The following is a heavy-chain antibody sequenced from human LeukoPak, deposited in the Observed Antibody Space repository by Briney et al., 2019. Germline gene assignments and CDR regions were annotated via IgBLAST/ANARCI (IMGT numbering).Heavy chain of an antibody. CDR1: EFTFSSYE. J-gene: IGHJ4*02. CDR2: ISSSGDTI. D-gene: IGHD3-3*01. Sequence: GGSLRLSCAASEFTFSSYEMNCVRQAPGKGLEWVSYISSSGDTIYYADSVKGRFTISRDNAKNSLYLQMNSLRAEDTAVYYCARVPRSSRIPIFRWGQGTLVTVSS. V-gene: IGHV3-48*03. CDR3: ARVPRSSRIPIFR.